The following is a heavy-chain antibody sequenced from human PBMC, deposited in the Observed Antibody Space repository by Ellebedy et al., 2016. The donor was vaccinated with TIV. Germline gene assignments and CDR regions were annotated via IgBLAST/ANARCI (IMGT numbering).Heavy chain of an antibody. J-gene: IGHJ3*02. D-gene: IGHD3-3*01. V-gene: IGHV4-59*12. CDR3: ARSSISVFGVTDVFDI. Sequence: MPSETLSLTCTVSGGSISRDPWSWIRQPPGSGLEWLGYVFHSGSTIYILSLRSRVNISLDKTQKEVSLNLTSVTAADTAVYFCARSSISVFGVTDVFDIWGQGTVVTVSS. CDR2: VFHSGST. CDR1: GGSISRDP.